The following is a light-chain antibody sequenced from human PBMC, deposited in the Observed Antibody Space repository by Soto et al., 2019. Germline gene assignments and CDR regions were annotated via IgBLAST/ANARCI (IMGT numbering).Light chain of an antibody. CDR2: KAS. CDR3: QQYSSS. CDR1: QSISNW. Sequence: DIQMTQSPSTLSASVGDRVTITCRASQSISNWLAWYQQKPGKAPKLLIYKASSLESGVPSRFSGSGSGREFTLTISSLQPDDFATYYCQQYSSSFGQGTKVDI. J-gene: IGKJ2*01. V-gene: IGKV1-5*03.